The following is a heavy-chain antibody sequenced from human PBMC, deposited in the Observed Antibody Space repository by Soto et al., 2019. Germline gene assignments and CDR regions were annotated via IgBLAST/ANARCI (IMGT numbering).Heavy chain of an antibody. CDR2: ITGSGVTI. Sequence: EVQLLESGGGSVQPGGSLRLSCTASGFTFSNYAISWVRQAPGKGLEWVSGITGSGVTIYYADSVKGRFTISRDNSKNTLYLQMNSLRAEDTAIYFCAKDYFDSGSFYWIFDLGGQGTLVTVSS. CDR3: AKDYFDSGSFYWIFDL. D-gene: IGHD3-10*01. J-gene: IGHJ4*02. V-gene: IGHV3-23*01. CDR1: GFTFSNYA.